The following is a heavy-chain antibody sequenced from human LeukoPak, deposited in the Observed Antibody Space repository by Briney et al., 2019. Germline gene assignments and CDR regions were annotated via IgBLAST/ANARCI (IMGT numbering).Heavy chain of an antibody. J-gene: IGHJ4*02. CDR2: ISSSGSTI. CDR3: TRHTDYGGKSVSDY. D-gene: IGHD4-23*01. Sequence: GGSLRLSCAASGFTFSDYYMSWIRQAPGQGLERVSYISSSGSTIYYADSVKGRFTISRDNAKNSLYLQMNSLRAEDTAVYYCTRHTDYGGKSVSDYWGQGTLVTVSS. CDR1: GFTFSDYY. V-gene: IGHV3-11*01.